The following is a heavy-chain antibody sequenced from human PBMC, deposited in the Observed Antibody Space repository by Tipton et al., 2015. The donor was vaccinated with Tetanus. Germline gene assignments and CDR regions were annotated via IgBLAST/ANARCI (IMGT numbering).Heavy chain of an antibody. Sequence: TLSLTCTVSGASISSSRRFDCGWIRQPPGKGLEWICTISYSGRTSYSPSMKSRVTMSVDTSSNEFSLNLTSVTAADTAVYYCVTVNFPNYYHYGMDVWGQGTTVTVSS. CDR2: ISYSGRT. V-gene: IGHV4-39*01. D-gene: IGHD1-1*01. CDR3: VTVNFPNYYHYGMDV. CDR1: GASISSSRRFD. J-gene: IGHJ6*02.